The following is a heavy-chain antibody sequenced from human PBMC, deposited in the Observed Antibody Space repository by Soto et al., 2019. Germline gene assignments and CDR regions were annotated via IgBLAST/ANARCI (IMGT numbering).Heavy chain of an antibody. V-gene: IGHV3-13*01. CDR2: IGIAGDT. Sequence: DVQLVESGGTLVQPGGSLRLSCAASGFSFSDYDMHWVRQATGKGLEWVSGIGIAGDTYYSGSVKGRFTISRENAKNSLYLQMNGLRAGDTAVYYCAGDRHGMDVWGQGTTVTVSS. CDR3: AGDRHGMDV. J-gene: IGHJ6*02. CDR1: GFSFSDYD.